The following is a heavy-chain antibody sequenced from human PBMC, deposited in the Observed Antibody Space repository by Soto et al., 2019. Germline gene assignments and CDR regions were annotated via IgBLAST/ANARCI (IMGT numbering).Heavy chain of an antibody. CDR3: AREDIVLVPADPYYYYYGMDV. V-gene: IGHV3-74*01. CDR1: GFTFGSYG. D-gene: IGHD2-2*01. J-gene: IGHJ6*02. CDR2: INSDGSST. Sequence: GRSLRLPCAASGFTFGSYGRHWVRQAPGKGLVWVSRINSDGSSTSYADSVKGRFTISRDNAKNTLYLQMNSLRAEDTAVYYCAREDIVLVPADPYYYYYGMDVWGQGTTVTVSS.